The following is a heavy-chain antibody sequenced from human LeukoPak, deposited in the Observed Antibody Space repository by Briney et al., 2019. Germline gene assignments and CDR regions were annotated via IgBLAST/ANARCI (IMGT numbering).Heavy chain of an antibody. CDR2: IYHSGST. D-gene: IGHD3-10*01. CDR1: GGSISSSNW. Sequence: SSETLSLTCAVSGGSISSSNWWSWVRQPPGKGLEWIGEIYHSGSTNYNPSLKSRVTISVDKSKNQFSLKLSSVTAADTAVYYCARSVGGYYGSGTGYYFDYWGQGTLVTVSS. J-gene: IGHJ4*02. CDR3: ARSVGGYYGSGTGYYFDY. V-gene: IGHV4-4*02.